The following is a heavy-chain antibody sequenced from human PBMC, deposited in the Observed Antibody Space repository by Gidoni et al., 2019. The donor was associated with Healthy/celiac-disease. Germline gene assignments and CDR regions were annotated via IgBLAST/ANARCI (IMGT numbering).Heavy chain of an antibody. J-gene: IGHJ6*02. V-gene: IGHV3-30-3*01. Sequence: QVQLVESGGGVVQPGRSLRLSCAASGFTFSSYAMHWVRQAPGKGLEWVAVISYDGSNKYYADSGKGRFTISRDNSKNTLYLQMNSLRAEDTAVYYCARESHGELLPYYGMDVWGQGTTVTVSS. CDR2: ISYDGSNK. D-gene: IGHD3-10*01. CDR3: ARESHGELLPYYGMDV. CDR1: GFTFSSYA.